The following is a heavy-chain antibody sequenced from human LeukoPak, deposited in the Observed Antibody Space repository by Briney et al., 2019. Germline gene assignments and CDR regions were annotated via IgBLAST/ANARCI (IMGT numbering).Heavy chain of an antibody. V-gene: IGHV3-72*01. Sequence: GGSLRLSCAASGFTFSDHYMDWGRQAPGKGLEWVGRIKNKANSYTTEYAASVKGRFTVSRDDSKNALYLQMNSLKTEDTAVYYSTREGRYCSSTSCYVCLDFWGQGTPVTLSS. CDR3: TREGRYCSSTSCYVCLDF. CDR2: IKNKANSYTT. J-gene: IGHJ4*02. CDR1: GFTFSDHY. D-gene: IGHD2-2*01.